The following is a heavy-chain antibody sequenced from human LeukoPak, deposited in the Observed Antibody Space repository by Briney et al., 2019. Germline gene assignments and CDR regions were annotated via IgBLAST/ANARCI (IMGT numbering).Heavy chain of an antibody. Sequence: PGSSLRLSCAASGFTFRNYAMHGVRQAPGKGREGVAVISYDGSNKNYADAVKGRFTISRDSSKNTMYLQMNGLRTEDTAVYSCARVGDLLTGYYNGYFDSWGQGTLVTVSS. V-gene: IGHV3-30*04. D-gene: IGHD3-9*01. CDR3: ARVGDLLTGYYNGYFDS. CDR1: GFTFRNYA. CDR2: ISYDGSNK. J-gene: IGHJ4*02.